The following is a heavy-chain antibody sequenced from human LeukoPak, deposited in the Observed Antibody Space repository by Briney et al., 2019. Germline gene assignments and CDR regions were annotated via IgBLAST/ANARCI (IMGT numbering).Heavy chain of an antibody. Sequence: PGGSLRLSCAASGFIFSSYSMNWVRQAPGKGLEWVSSISSSSSYIYYADSVKGRFTISRDNSKNTLYLQMNSLRAEDTAVYYCAKGTTVVTRDYWGQGTLVTVSS. CDR1: GFIFSSYS. CDR3: AKGTTVVTRDY. J-gene: IGHJ4*02. V-gene: IGHV3-21*04. D-gene: IGHD4-23*01. CDR2: ISSSSSYI.